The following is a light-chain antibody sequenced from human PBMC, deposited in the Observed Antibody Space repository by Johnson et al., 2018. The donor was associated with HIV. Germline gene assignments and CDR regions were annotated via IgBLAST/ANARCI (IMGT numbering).Light chain of an antibody. CDR1: SSNIGNNY. CDR3: GTWDTSLSPGGG. J-gene: IGLJ1*01. V-gene: IGLV1-51*01. Sequence: QSVLTQPPSVSAAPGQRVTISCSGSSSNIGNNYVSWYQQLPGTAPKLLIYDNDKRPSGIPDRFSGSKYGTSATLGITGLQTGDEADYYCGTWDTSLSPGGGFGTGTKDSVL. CDR2: DND.